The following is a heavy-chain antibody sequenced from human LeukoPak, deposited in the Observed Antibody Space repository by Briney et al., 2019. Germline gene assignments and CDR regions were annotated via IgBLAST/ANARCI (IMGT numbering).Heavy chain of an antibody. CDR2: IYYSGST. V-gene: IGHV4-59*08. CDR1: GGSISSYY. D-gene: IGHD3-3*01. Sequence: SETLSLTCTVSGGSISSYYWSWIRQPPGKGLEWIGYIYYSGSTNYNPSLKRRVTISVDTSKNQFSLKLSSVPAADTAVYYCARLSGDFWSGYSDYWGQGTLVTVSS. CDR3: ARLSGDFWSGYSDY. J-gene: IGHJ4*02.